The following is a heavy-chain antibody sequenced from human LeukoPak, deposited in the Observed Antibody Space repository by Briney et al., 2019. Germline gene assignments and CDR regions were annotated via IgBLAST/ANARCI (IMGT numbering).Heavy chain of an antibody. Sequence: PSETLSLTCTVSGGSISSSSYYWGWIRQPPGKGLEWIGSIYYSGSTYYNPSLKSRVTISVDTSKNQFSLKLSSVTAADTAVYYCARLETSVTEHNWFGPWGQGTLVTVSS. CDR2: IYYSGST. CDR1: GGSISSSSYY. V-gene: IGHV4-39*01. J-gene: IGHJ5*02. D-gene: IGHD2-21*02. CDR3: ARLETSVTEHNWFGP.